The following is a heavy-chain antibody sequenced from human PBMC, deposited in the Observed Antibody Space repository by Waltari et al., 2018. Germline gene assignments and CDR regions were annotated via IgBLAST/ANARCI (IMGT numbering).Heavy chain of an antibody. CDR1: GGTFSSYA. J-gene: IGHJ2*01. V-gene: IGHV1-69*01. Sequence: QVQLVQSGAEVKKPGSSVKVSCKASGGTFSSYAISWVRQAPGQGLEWMGGIIPIFGKANYEQKFKGRVTITADESTSTAYMELSSLRSEDTAVYYCARSQYSSSSFWYFDLWGRGTLVTVSS. D-gene: IGHD6-6*01. CDR3: ARSQYSSSSFWYFDL. CDR2: IIPIFGKA.